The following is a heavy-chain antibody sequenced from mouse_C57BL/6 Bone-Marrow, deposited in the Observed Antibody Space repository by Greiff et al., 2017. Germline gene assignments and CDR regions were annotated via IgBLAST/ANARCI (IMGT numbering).Heavy chain of an antibody. CDR2: IWSGGST. V-gene: IGHV2-2*01. CDR3: ARSLFAY. J-gene: IGHJ3*01. Sequence: QVQLQQSGPGLVQPSQSLSITCTVSGFSLTSYGVHWVRQSPGKGLEWLGVIWSGGSTDYNAAFISRRSISKDNSKSQVFFKMNSLQADDTAIYYCARSLFAYGGQGTLVTVSA. CDR1: GFSLTSYG.